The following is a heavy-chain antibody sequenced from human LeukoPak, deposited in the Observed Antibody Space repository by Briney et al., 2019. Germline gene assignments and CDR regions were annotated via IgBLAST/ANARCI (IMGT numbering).Heavy chain of an antibody. CDR1: GFTFSSYE. V-gene: IGHV3-48*03. CDR2: ISSSGSTI. D-gene: IGHD2-15*01. CDR3: ARELGYCSGGSCRGSGGYYYYGMDV. J-gene: IGHJ6*02. Sequence: PGGSLRLSCAASGFTFSSYEMNWVRQAPGKGLEWVSYISSSGSTIYYADSVKGRFTISRDNAKNSLYLQMNSLRAEDTAVYYCARELGYCSGGSCRGSGGYYYYGMDVWGQGTTVTVSS.